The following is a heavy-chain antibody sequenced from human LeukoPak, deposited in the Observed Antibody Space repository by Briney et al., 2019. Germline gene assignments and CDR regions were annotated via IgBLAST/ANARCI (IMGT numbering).Heavy chain of an antibody. CDR2: IIHTGST. V-gene: IGHV4-34*12. Sequence: SETLSLTCVVYGGSFSGHYWSWIRQPPGKGREWIGEIIHTGSTKYNPSLESRVTMSLDASRNQFSLESSSVTAADTAVYYCVSGQVAPRLRAEYWGQGTLVILSS. D-gene: IGHD3-22*01. CDR1: GGSFSGHY. CDR3: VSGQVAPRLRAEY. J-gene: IGHJ4*02.